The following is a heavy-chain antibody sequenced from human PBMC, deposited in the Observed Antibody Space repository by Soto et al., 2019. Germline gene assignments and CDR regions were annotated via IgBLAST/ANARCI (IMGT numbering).Heavy chain of an antibody. Sequence: SGKVSCKASGGTFSSYTISWVRQAPGQGLEWMGRIIPILGIANYAQKFQGRVTITADKSTSTAYMELSSLRSEDTAVYYCARDKFWSGLDDAFDIWGQGTMVTVSS. CDR1: GGTFSSYT. CDR3: ARDKFWSGLDDAFDI. D-gene: IGHD3-3*01. V-gene: IGHV1-69*04. J-gene: IGHJ3*02. CDR2: IIPILGIA.